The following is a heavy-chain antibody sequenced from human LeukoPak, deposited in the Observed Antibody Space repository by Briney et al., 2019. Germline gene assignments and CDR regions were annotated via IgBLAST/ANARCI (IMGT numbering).Heavy chain of an antibody. V-gene: IGHV3-9*01. J-gene: IGHJ6*02. Sequence: GGSLRLSCAASGFTFDDYAMHWVRQAPGKGLEWVSGISWNSGSIDYADSVKGRFTISRDNAKNSLYLQMNSLRAEDTALYYCAKDLNWGSDYYYGVDVWGQGTTVTVSS. CDR1: GFTFDDYA. CDR3: AKDLNWGSDYYYGVDV. CDR2: ISWNSGSI. D-gene: IGHD7-27*01.